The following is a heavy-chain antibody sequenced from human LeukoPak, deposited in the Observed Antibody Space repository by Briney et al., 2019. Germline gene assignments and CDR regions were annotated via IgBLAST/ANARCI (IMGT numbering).Heavy chain of an antibody. V-gene: IGHV1-18*01. Sequence: ASVKVSCKASGYTFTSYDINWVRQATGQGLEWMGWINTYNGNTKYAQKFQGRVTMTTDTSTSTAYMELRSLRSDDTAVYYCARDLVHHRLLATVYNWFDPWGQGTLVTVSS. CDR2: INTYNGNT. CDR3: ARDLVHHRLLATVYNWFDP. D-gene: IGHD3-3*02. CDR1: GYTFTSYD. J-gene: IGHJ5*02.